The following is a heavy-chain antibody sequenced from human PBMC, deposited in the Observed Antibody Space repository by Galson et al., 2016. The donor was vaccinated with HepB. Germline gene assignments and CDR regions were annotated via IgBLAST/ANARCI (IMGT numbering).Heavy chain of an antibody. CDR3: AREGDDYGDYVSGDYYGMDV. Sequence: SLRLSCAASGFIFSRFGMSWVRQTPGKGLEWVAVISYDGSNKYYADSAKGRFTISRDNSKNTLYLQMNGLRAEDTAVYYCAREGDDYGDYVSGDYYGMDVWGQGTTVTVSS. D-gene: IGHD4-17*01. J-gene: IGHJ6*02. CDR2: ISYDGSNK. CDR1: GFIFSRFG. V-gene: IGHV3-30*03.